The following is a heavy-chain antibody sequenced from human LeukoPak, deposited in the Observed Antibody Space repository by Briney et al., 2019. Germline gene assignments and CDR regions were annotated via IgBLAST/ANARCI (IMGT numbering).Heavy chain of an antibody. CDR3: ARDRCSGGSCYYGMDV. CDR1: GGSISSYY. V-gene: IGHV4-30-4*08. D-gene: IGHD2-15*01. Sequence: SETLSLTCTVSGGSISSYYWSWIRQPPGKGLEWIGYIYYSGSTYYNPSLKSRVTISVDTSKNQFSLKLSSVTAADTAVYYCARDRCSGGSCYYGMDVWGQGTTVTVSS. J-gene: IGHJ6*02. CDR2: IYYSGST.